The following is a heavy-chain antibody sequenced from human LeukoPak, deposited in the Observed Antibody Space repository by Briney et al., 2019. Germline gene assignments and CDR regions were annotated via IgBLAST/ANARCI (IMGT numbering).Heavy chain of an antibody. CDR3: ASYSSGWDTFDY. D-gene: IGHD6-19*01. Sequence: SETLSLTCTVSGGSISSYYWSWIRQPPGKGLEWIGYIYYSGSTNYNPSLKSRVTISVDTSKNQFSLKLSSVTAADTAVYYCASYSSGWDTFDYWGQGTLVTVSS. J-gene: IGHJ4*02. CDR2: IYYSGST. CDR1: GGSISSYY. V-gene: IGHV4-59*01.